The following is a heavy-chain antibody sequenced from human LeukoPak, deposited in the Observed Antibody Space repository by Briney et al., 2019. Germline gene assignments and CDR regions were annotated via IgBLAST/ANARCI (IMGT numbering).Heavy chain of an antibody. D-gene: IGHD2-8*01. J-gene: IGHJ5*02. CDR3: AARPYCTTATCPKTNWFDP. CDR1: GLIFSSYG. V-gene: IGHV3-30*02. CDR2: IRYDGSDK. Sequence: GGSLRLSCAASGLIFSSYGMHWVRQAPGKGLEWVAFIRYDGSDKFYADSVKGRFTISRDNSKNTLYLQMSSLRADDTAVYYCAARPYCTTATCPKTNWFDPWGQGTLVTVSS.